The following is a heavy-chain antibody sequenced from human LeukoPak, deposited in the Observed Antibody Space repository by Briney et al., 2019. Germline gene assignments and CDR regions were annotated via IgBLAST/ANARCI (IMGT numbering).Heavy chain of an antibody. CDR2: IYYSGST. J-gene: IGHJ4*02. V-gene: IGHV4-31*03. Sequence: SETLSLTCTVSGGSISSGGYYWSWIRQHPGKGLEWIGYIYYSGSTYYNPSLKSRVTISVDTSKNQFSLKLSSVTAADTAVYYCCSGGSQTFDYWGQGTLVTVSS. D-gene: IGHD2-15*01. CDR1: GGSISSGGYY. CDR3: CSGGSQTFDY.